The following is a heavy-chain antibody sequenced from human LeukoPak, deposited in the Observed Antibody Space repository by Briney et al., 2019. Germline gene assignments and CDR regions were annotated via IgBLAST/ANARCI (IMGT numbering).Heavy chain of an antibody. CDR3: TPSGYYDSFDY. CDR2: INSDGSST. CDR1: GFTLSSYW. J-gene: IGHJ4*02. D-gene: IGHD3-22*01. V-gene: IGHV3-74*01. Sequence: GGSLRLSCAASGFTLSSYWMHWVRQAPGKGLVWVSRINSDGSSTSYADSVKGRFTISRDNAKNTLYLQMNSLRAEDTAVYYCTPSGYYDSFDYWGQGTLVTASS.